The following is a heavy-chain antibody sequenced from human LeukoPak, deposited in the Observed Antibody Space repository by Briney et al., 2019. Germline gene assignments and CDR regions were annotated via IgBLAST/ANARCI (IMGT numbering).Heavy chain of an antibody. D-gene: IGHD4-11*01. CDR3: ATTYSNYYYDYLDV. CDR2: INHSGIT. J-gene: IGHJ6*03. CDR1: VGSFSGYY. Sequence: SETLSLTCAVYVGSFSGYYWSWIRQPPGKGLEWIGEINHSGITNYNPSLKSRVTISVDRSKNQFSLKLSSVTAADTAVYYCATTYSNYYYDYLDVWGKGTTVTVSS. V-gene: IGHV4-34*01.